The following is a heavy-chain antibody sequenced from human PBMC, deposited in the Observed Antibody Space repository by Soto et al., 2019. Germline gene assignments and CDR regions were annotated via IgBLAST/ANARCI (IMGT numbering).Heavy chain of an antibody. V-gene: IGHV6-1*01. CDR1: RGGISSNDAI. Sequence: QSLVHISTISRGGISSNDAIWNWIRQSPSRGLEWLGRTYYRSIWQTEYAVSVKGRMTINPDASKNQFSLQLNSVTPEDTAMYYCARLVGNSWLDHWGQGTLVTVSS. CDR2: TYYRSIWQT. D-gene: IGHD6-6*01. J-gene: IGHJ5*02. CDR3: ARLVGNSWLDH.